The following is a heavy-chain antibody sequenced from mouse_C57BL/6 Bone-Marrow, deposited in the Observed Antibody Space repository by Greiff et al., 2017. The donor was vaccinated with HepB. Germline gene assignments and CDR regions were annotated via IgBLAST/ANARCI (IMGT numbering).Heavy chain of an antibody. CDR1: GFNIKDDY. V-gene: IGHV14-4*01. Sequence: VQLQQSGAELVRPGASVKLSSTASGFNIKDDYMHWVKQRPEQGLEWIGWIDPENGDTEYASKFQGKATITADTSSNTAYLQLSSLTSEDTAVYYCTLYYYGSSYWGQGTTLTVSS. CDR3: TLYYYGSSY. CDR2: IDPENGDT. D-gene: IGHD1-1*01. J-gene: IGHJ2*01.